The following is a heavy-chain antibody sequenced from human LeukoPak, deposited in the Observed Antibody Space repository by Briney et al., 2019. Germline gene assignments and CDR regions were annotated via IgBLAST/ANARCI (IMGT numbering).Heavy chain of an antibody. CDR1: GFTFGDYA. CDR3: TRVFDP. CDR2: IRSKAYGGTT. Sequence: PGGSLRLSCTASGFTFGDYAMSWVRQAPGKGLEWVGFIRSKAYGGTTEYAVSVKVRFTISRDDSKSIAYLQMNSLKTEDIAVYYCTRVFDPWGQGTLVTVSS. J-gene: IGHJ5*02. V-gene: IGHV3-49*04.